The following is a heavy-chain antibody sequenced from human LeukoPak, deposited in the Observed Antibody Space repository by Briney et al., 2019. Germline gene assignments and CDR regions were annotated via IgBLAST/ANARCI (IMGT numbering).Heavy chain of an antibody. D-gene: IGHD3-3*01. V-gene: IGHV3-23*01. J-gene: IGHJ4*02. CDR2: ISASGSAT. CDR3: AKDLYPRDFWSGYFDY. CDR1: GFTFTNYW. Sequence: GGSLRLSCAASGFTFTNYWMNWVRQAPGKGLEWVAAISASGSATSYADSVRGRFTISRDNSKSTTYLQMNSLRAEDTAVFYCAKDLYPRDFWSGYFDYWGQGIPVTVSS.